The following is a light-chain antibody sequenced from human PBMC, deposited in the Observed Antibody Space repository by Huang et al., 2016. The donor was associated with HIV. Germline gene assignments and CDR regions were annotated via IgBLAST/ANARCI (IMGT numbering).Light chain of an antibody. CDR1: QSVSSSY. J-gene: IGKJ5*01. Sequence: EIVLTQSPGTLSLFPGERATLSCRASQSVSSSYLAGYQQKPGQAPRRLIYGAPNGATGIPARFSGSGSGTDFTLTISRVEPEDFAVYYCQQYGGSPITFGQGTRLEIK. V-gene: IGKV3-20*01. CDR2: GAP. CDR3: QQYGGSPIT.